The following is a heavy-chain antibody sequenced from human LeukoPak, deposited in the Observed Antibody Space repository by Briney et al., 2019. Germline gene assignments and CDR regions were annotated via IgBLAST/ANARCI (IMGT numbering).Heavy chain of an antibody. CDR1: GGSFSGYY. J-gene: IGHJ4*02. CDR2: INHSGST. CDR3: ARSAAMVFFDY. Sequence: SETLSLTCAVYGGSFSGYYWSWIHQPPGKGLEWIGEINHSGSTNYNPSLKSRVTISVDTSKNQFSLKLSSVTAADTAVYYCARSAAMVFFDYWGQGTLVTVSS. V-gene: IGHV4-34*01. D-gene: IGHD5-18*01.